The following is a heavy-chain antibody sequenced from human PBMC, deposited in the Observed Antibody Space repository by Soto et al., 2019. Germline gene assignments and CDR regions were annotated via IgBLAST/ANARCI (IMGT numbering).Heavy chain of an antibody. V-gene: IGHV3-74*01. CDR3: ATAGKYRFDN. J-gene: IGHJ4*02. CDR2: INPDGRTI. Sequence: EVQLVESGGTLVQPGGSLRLSCAASAFSFSTSWMHWVRQAPGEGLVWVSRINPDGRTINYADSVKGRFTISRDNAKNTPYSPMKNLRVEDPGCDFCATAGKYRFDNWGLGTLVTVSS. D-gene: IGHD1-1*01. CDR1: AFSFSTSW.